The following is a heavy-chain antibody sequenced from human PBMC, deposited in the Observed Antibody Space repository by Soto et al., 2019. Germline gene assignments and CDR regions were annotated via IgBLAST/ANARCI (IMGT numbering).Heavy chain of an antibody. CDR2: INEDGGAK. Sequence: EVQLVDSGGGLVQPGESLRLSCAASGLTFRNYWLSWVRQAPGQGLEWVASINEDGGAKYFLDSVKGRFIISRDNARSTLSLQMNSLRAEDTAVYYCARGPWWGQGTLVTVSS. V-gene: IGHV3-7*01. CDR3: ARGPW. J-gene: IGHJ4*02. CDR1: GLTFRNYW.